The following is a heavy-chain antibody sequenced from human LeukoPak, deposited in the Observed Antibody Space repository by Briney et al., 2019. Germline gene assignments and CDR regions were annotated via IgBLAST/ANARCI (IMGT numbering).Heavy chain of an antibody. D-gene: IGHD2-8*01. V-gene: IGHV3-30*18. CDR3: AKEYCSNSVCHSLDY. Sequence: QTGGSLRLSCAASGFTFSSSGMHWVRQAPGKGLEWVAVISYDGSNKYYADSLKGRFTFSRDNSKNTLYLQMNSLRAEDTAVYYCAKEYCSNSVCHSLDYWGQGTLVTVSS. CDR1: GFTFSSSG. CDR2: ISYDGSNK. J-gene: IGHJ4*02.